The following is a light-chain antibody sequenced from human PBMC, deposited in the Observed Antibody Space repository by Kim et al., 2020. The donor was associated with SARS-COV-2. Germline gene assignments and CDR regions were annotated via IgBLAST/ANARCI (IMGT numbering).Light chain of an antibody. CDR1: SLRSYY. J-gene: IGLJ2*01. V-gene: IGLV3-19*01. Sequence: SSELTQDPAVSVALGQTVRITCQGDSLRSYYASWYQQKPGQAPVLVIYGKNNRPSGIPDRFSGSSSGNKASLTITGAQAEDEADYYCNSRDSSGNHVVF. CDR3: NSRDSSGNHVV. CDR2: GKN.